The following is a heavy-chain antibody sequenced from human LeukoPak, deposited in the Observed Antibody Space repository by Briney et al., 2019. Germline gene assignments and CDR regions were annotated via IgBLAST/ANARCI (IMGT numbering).Heavy chain of an antibody. CDR2: ISPFDGST. D-gene: IGHD2-15*01. CDR1: GGTFSSYV. CDR3: ARRGGNQYFEF. Sequence: ASVKVSCKASGGTFSSYVISWVRQAPGQGLEWMGVISPFDGSTNYAQKLQGRVTMTSDTSTSMVYMELTSLRSEDTAVYFCARRGGNQYFEFWGQGTLVTVSS. V-gene: IGHV1-46*04. J-gene: IGHJ4*02.